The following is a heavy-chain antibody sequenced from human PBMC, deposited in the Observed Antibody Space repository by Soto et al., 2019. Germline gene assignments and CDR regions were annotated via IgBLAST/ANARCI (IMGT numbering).Heavy chain of an antibody. D-gene: IGHD6-6*01. CDR3: AREFSNSPEAFDS. V-gene: IGHV4-61*01. CDR2: IYYTGST. CDR1: GGSVNSDNFY. J-gene: IGHJ4*02. Sequence: SETLSLTCTVSGGSVNSDNFYWSWIRQPPGRGLEWIGYIYYTGSTNYNPSLKSRVTISIDTSRNQFSLKLSSVTAADTAVYYCAREFSNSPEAFDSWGQGSLVTVSS.